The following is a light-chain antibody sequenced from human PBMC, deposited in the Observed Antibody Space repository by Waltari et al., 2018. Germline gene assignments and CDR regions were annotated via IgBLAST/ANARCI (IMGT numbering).Light chain of an antibody. Sequence: IVLTQSPATLSVSPGGTPTLPCRASQTVTNNLAWYQEKPGQSPRLLIHDASTRATGIAARFSASGSGRQFTLTISRLQSEDVAIYYCQQYSTWFYTFGQGTKLEI. V-gene: IGKV3D-15*01. CDR3: QQYSTWFYT. J-gene: IGKJ2*01. CDR1: QTVTNN. CDR2: DAS.